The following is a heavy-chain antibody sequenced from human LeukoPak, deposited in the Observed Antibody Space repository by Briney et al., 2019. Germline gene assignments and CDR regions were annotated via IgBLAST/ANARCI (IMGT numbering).Heavy chain of an antibody. CDR1: GGSISSDSYY. Sequence: SQTLSLTCTVSGGSISSDSYYWSWIRQPAGKGLEWIGRIYTSGSTNYNPSLKSRVTISVDTSKNQFSLKLSSVTAADTAVYYCARDAGWSGSDAFDIWGQGTMVTVSS. V-gene: IGHV4-61*02. D-gene: IGHD3-3*01. CDR3: ARDAGWSGSDAFDI. CDR2: IYTSGST. J-gene: IGHJ3*02.